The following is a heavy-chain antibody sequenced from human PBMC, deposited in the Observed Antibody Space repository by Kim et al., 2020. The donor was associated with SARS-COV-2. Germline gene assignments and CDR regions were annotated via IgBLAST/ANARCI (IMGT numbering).Heavy chain of an antibody. CDR2: INSDGSST. J-gene: IGHJ6*02. D-gene: IGHD3-10*01. CDR3: ANQGPLGYGSGSYLYYYYGMDV. V-gene: IGHV3-74*01. CDR1: GFTFSSYW. Sequence: GGSLRLSCAASGFTFSSYWMHWVRQAPGKGLVWVSRINSDGSSTSYADSVKGRFTISRDNAKNTLYLQMNSLRAEDTAVYYCANQGPLGYGSGSYLYYYYGMDVWGQGTTVTVSS.